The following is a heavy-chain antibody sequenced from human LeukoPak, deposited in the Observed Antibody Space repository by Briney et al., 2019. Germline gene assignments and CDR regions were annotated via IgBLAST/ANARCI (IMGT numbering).Heavy chain of an antibody. CDR1: GGSISSYY. J-gene: IGHJ4*02. D-gene: IGHD6-19*01. CDR3: ARESTVAGTGIDY. CDR2: ICYSGST. V-gene: IGHV4-59*01. Sequence: SETLSLTCTVSGGSISSYYWSWIRQPPGKGLEWIGYICYSGSTNYNPSLKSRVTISVDTSKNQFSLKLSSVTAADTAVYYCARESTVAGTGIDYWGQGTLVTVSS.